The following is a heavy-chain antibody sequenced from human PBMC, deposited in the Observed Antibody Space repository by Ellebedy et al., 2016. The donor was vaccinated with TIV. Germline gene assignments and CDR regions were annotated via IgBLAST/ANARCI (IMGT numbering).Heavy chain of an antibody. Sequence: GESLKISCAASGFTVTTNYMNWVRQAPGKGLEWVSVIFSAADGGETHYAASVKGRFTISRDSSKNTLYLQMNSLRAEDTAVYYCARDAAGNGGKLDYWGQGALVTVSS. CDR3: ARDAAGNGGKLDY. J-gene: IGHJ4*02. CDR2: IFSAADGGET. D-gene: IGHD4-23*01. V-gene: IGHV3-53*01. CDR1: GFTVTTNY.